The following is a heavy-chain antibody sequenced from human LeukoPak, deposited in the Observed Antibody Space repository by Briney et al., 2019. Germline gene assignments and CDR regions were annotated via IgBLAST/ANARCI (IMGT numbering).Heavy chain of an antibody. CDR2: IRGSGGST. Sequence: PGGSLRLSCAASGVTFSSYAMSWVRQAPGKGLGWVSAIRGSGGSTYYADSVKGRFTISRDNSKNTLYLQMNSLRAADTAVYYRAKDLEVRGVGAFAIWGQPTMVTVSS. J-gene: IGHJ3*02. D-gene: IGHD3-10*01. CDR3: AKDLEVRGVGAFAI. CDR1: GVTFSSYA. V-gene: IGHV3-23*01.